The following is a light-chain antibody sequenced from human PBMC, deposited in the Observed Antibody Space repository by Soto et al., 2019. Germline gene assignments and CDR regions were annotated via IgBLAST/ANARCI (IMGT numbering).Light chain of an antibody. Sequence: EIVMTQSPATLSVSPGARATLSCRASQSVSSNLAWYQQKPGQAPRLLIYGASTRATGIPARFSGSGSGTEFTLNISSLQSEDFAVYYCEQDNNWPPVYTFGQGTKLEIK. J-gene: IGKJ2*01. V-gene: IGKV3-15*01. CDR3: EQDNNWPPVYT. CDR1: QSVSSN. CDR2: GAS.